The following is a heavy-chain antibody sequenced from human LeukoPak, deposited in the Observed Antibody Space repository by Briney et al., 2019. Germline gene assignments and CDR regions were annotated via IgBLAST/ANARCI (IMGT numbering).Heavy chain of an antibody. CDR2: IYYSGNT. J-gene: IGHJ3*02. V-gene: IGHV4-59*01. D-gene: IGHD3-22*01. CDR1: GGSISSSH. Sequence: PSETLSLTCTVSGGSISSSHWSWIRQPPRKRLEWIGYIYYSGNTNYNPSLQSRVTISVDTSKNQFSLNLNSVTAADTAVYYCARGYYDSSGYSNTFDIWGQGTMVTVSS. CDR3: ARGYYDSSGYSNTFDI.